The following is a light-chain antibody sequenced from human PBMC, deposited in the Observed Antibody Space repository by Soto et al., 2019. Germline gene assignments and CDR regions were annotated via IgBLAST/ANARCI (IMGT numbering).Light chain of an antibody. Sequence: QSALTQPASVSGSPGQSITISCTGTSSDVGSYNLVSWIQHHPGKAPKLMIYEGSKRPSVVSNRFSGAKSGNTASLTISGLLAEDEADYYCCAYAGSLYVFGSGTKVTVL. CDR2: EGS. CDR1: SSDVGSYNL. J-gene: IGLJ1*01. V-gene: IGLV2-23*01. CDR3: CAYAGSLYV.